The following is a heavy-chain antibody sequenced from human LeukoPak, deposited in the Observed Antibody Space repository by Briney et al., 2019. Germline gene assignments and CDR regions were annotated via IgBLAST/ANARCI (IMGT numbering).Heavy chain of an antibody. D-gene: IGHD2-15*01. CDR3: AKGLRYCSGGSCYSGDYMDV. J-gene: IGHJ6*03. V-gene: IGHV3-23*01. CDR2: ISGSGGST. CDR1: GFTFSSYA. Sequence: GGSLRLSCAASGFTFSSYAMSWVREAPGKGLEWVSAISGSGGSTYYEDSVKGRFTISRDNSKNTLYLQMNSLRAEDTAVYYCAKGLRYCSGGSCYSGDYMDVWGKGTTVTVSS.